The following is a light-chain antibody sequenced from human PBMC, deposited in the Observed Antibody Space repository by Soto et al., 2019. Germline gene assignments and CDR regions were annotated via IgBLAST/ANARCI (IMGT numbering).Light chain of an antibody. J-gene: IGKJ4*01. V-gene: IGKV3D-15*01. CDR1: QSADSN. Sequence: EIVLTQSPDTLSVSPGETATLSCRASQSADSNLAWYQQKPGQAPRLLMYRISARATGIPARFSGSGSGTEFAITLSSMKSEDAAVYYCQQHNTWPLTFGGGNKVE. CDR3: QQHNTWPLT. CDR2: RIS.